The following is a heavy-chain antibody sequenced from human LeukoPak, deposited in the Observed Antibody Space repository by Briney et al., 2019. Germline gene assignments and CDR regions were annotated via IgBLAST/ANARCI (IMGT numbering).Heavy chain of an antibody. CDR3: AREDPQTTVPEGMDV. CDR1: GGSISYYY. CDR2: IYYSGTT. D-gene: IGHD4-17*01. V-gene: IGHV4-59*01. J-gene: IGHJ6*02. Sequence: SETLSLTCTVSGGSISYYYWSWIRQSPGKGLEWIGYIYYSGTTNYNPSLRSRVTISVDTSKNQFSLQLRSVTAADTAVYYCAREDPQTTVPEGMDVWGQGATVTVSS.